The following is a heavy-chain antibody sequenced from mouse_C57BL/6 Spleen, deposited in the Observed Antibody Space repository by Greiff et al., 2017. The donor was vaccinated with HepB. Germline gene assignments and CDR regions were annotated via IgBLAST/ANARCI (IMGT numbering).Heavy chain of an antibody. J-gene: IGHJ3*01. D-gene: IGHD2-4*01. Sequence: EVMLVESGGGLVKPGGSLKLSCAASGFTFSDYGMHWVRQAPEKGLEWVAYISSGSSTIYYADTVKGRFTISRDNAKNTLFLQMTSLRSEDTAMYYCARKDDYGGFAYWGQGTLVTVSA. CDR1: GFTFSDYG. V-gene: IGHV5-17*01. CDR2: ISSGSSTI. CDR3: ARKDDYGGFAY.